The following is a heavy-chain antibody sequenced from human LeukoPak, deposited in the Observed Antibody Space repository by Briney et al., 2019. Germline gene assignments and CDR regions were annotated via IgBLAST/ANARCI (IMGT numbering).Heavy chain of an antibody. Sequence: PAETLSLTCTVSGGSFSNYYLSWIRQPPGKGLEWIGYINYSGSTNYNPAFKSGVTISVDTSKTQCSLKLSSVTATDTAVYYCARHLSPGQGWFDPWGQGTLVTVSS. CDR1: GGSFSNYY. V-gene: IGHV4-59*08. D-gene: IGHD2/OR15-2a*01. J-gene: IGHJ5*02. CDR2: INYSGST. CDR3: ARHLSPGQGWFDP.